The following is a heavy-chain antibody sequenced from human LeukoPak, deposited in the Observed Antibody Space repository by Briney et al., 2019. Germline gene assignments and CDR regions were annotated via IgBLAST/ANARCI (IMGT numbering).Heavy chain of an antibody. CDR2: IRSKANSYAT. J-gene: IGHJ4*02. D-gene: IGHD2-2*01. CDR3: TSSSSVNY. V-gene: IGHV3-73*01. CDR1: GFTFSSYA. Sequence: PGGSLRLSCAASGFTFSSYAMSWVRQASGKGLEWVGRIRSKANSYATAYAASVKGRFTISRDDSKNTAYLQMNSLKTEDTAVYYCTSSSSVNYWGQGTLVTVSS.